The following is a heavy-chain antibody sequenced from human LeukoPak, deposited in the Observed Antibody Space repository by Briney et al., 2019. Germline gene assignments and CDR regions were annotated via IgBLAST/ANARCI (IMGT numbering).Heavy chain of an antibody. CDR3: ARGGGLDV. V-gene: IGHV3-7*03. D-gene: IGHD3-16*01. J-gene: IGHJ6*02. Sequence: GGSLRLSCAASGFTFISYAMSWARQAPGKGLEWVASINHNGNVNYYVDSVKGRFTISRDNAKNSLYLQMSNLRAEDTAVYFCARGGGLDVWGQGATVTVSS. CDR2: INHNGNVN. CDR1: GFTFISYA.